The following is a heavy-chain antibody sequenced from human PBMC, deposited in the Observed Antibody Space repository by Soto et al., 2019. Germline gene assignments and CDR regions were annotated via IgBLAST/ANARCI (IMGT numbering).Heavy chain of an antibody. V-gene: IGHV4-39*01. Sequence: QLQLQESGPGLVKPSETLSLTCIVSGGSISSSSYYWGWIRQPPWKGLEWIGSIYYSGSTYYNPSLKRRVTISVDTSKNQFSLKLSSVTAADTAVFYCARHRARNWFDPWGQGTLVTVSS. CDR3: ARHRARNWFDP. CDR1: GGSISSSSYY. CDR2: IYYSGST. J-gene: IGHJ5*02. D-gene: IGHD6-6*01.